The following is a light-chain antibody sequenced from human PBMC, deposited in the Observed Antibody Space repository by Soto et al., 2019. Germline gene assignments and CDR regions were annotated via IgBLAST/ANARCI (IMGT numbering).Light chain of an antibody. CDR1: QSISSW. CDR3: QQYNSYWT. Sequence: STRSASVGDRVTITCRASQSISSWLAWYQQKPGKAPKLLIYDASSLESGVPSRFSGSGSGTEFTLTISSLQPDDFATYYCQQYNSYWTFGQGTKVDIK. CDR2: DAS. V-gene: IGKV1-5*01. J-gene: IGKJ1*01.